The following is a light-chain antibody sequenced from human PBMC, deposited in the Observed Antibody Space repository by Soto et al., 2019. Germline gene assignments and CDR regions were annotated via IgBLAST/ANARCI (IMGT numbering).Light chain of an antibody. CDR3: QQHNGWPLT. CDR1: QTVGTS. CDR2: GAS. Sequence: EIVLTQSPATLSVSPGERATLSCRASQTVGTSLVWYQQKPGQAPSLLIYGASTRAAGIPARFSGSGSGTDFTLTISSLQSEDFAVYYCQQHNGWPLTFVGGTEVEIK. V-gene: IGKV3-15*01. J-gene: IGKJ4*01.